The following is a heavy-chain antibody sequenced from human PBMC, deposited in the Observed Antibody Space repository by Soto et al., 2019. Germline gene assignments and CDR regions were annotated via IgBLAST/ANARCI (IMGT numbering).Heavy chain of an antibody. J-gene: IGHJ3*02. CDR2: IGTAGDT. V-gene: IGHV3-13*01. CDR1: GFTFSSYD. D-gene: IGHD2-15*01. Sequence: PGGSLRLSCAASGFTFSSYDMHWVRQATGKGLEWVSAIGTAGDTYYPGSVKGRFTISRENAKNSLYLQMNSLRAGDTAVYYCARASSYCSGGSCYSGAGAFDIWGQGTMVTV. CDR3: ARASSYCSGGSCYSGAGAFDI.